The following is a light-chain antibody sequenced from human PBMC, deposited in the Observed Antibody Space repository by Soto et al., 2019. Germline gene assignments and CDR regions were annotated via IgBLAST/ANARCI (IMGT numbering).Light chain of an antibody. CDR1: QSLLHSNGFHY. CDR2: MGS. J-gene: IGKJ3*01. V-gene: IGKV2-28*01. Sequence: DIVLTQSPLSLPVTPGEPASISCRSSQSLLHSNGFHYLGWYLQKPGQSPQLLIYMGSNRASGVPDRFSGSGSGTDFTLKISRVEADDVGVYYCMQAVQTPFTFGPGTKVDIK. CDR3: MQAVQTPFT.